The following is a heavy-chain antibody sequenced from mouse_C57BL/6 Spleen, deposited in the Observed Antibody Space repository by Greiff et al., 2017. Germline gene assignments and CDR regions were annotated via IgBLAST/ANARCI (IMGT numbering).Heavy chain of an antibody. J-gene: IGHJ2*01. V-gene: IGHV1-20*01. CDR1: GYSFTGYF. D-gene: IGHD2-3*01. Sequence: EVQLQESGPELVKPGDSVKISCKASGYSFTGYFMNWVMQSHGKSLEWIGRINPYNGDTFYNQKFKGKATLTVDKSSSTAHMDLRSLTSEDSAVYYCARYYDGYFYFDYWGQGTTLTVSS. CDR3: ARYYDGYFYFDY. CDR2: INPYNGDT.